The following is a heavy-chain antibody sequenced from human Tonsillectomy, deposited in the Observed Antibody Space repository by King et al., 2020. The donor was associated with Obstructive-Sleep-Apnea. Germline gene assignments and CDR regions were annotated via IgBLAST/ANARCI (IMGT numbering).Heavy chain of an antibody. Sequence: VQLQESGPRVVKPSETLSLTCTVSGGYINTYYWSWIRQPPGRGLEWIGRIFHNGNTNYNPSLESRSTMSIDRSKNQFSLKLTSVTAADTAMYYCARIIGSGSESYWGQGALVTVSS. V-gene: IGHV4-59*13. CDR1: GGYINTYY. D-gene: IGHD3-10*01. J-gene: IGHJ4*02. CDR2: IFHNGNT. CDR3: ARIIGSGSESY.